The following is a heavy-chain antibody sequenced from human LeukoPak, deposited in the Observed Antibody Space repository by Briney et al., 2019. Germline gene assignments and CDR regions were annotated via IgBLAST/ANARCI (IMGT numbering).Heavy chain of an antibody. CDR2: IYYGGST. CDR1: GGSISSSSYY. CDR3: ARLLSGYSDY. Sequence: SETLSLTCTVSGGSISSSSYYWGWIRQPPGKGLEWIGSIYYGGSTYYNPSLKSRVTISVDTSKNQFSLKLSSVTAADTAVYYCARLLSGYSDYWGQGTLVTVSS. J-gene: IGHJ4*02. D-gene: IGHD3-22*01. V-gene: IGHV4-39*01.